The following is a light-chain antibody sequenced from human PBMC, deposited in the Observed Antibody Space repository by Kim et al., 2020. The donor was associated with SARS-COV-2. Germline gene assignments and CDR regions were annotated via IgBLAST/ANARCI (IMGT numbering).Light chain of an antibody. CDR3: QKYVGWWT. Sequence: SAFVGDRVTNTCRASQSISSGLACYQQKPGKAPKLLIDKASSLESGVPSRFSGSGSGTEFTLTISSLQPDDFATYYCQKYVGWWTFGQGTKVDIK. J-gene: IGKJ1*01. CDR1: QSISSG. CDR2: KAS. V-gene: IGKV1-5*03.